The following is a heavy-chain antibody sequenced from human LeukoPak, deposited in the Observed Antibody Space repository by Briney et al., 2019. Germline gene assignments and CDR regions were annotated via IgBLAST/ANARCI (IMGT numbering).Heavy chain of an antibody. Sequence: PGGSLRLSCAASGVTFSSYAMSWVRQAPGKGLEWVSAISGSGGSTYYADSVKGRFTISRDNSKNTLYLQMNSLRAEDTAVYYCAKGADIVVVPAAYPVDYWGQGTLVTVSS. J-gene: IGHJ4*02. CDR1: GVTFSSYA. CDR2: ISGSGGST. V-gene: IGHV3-23*01. CDR3: AKGADIVVVPAAYPVDY. D-gene: IGHD2-2*01.